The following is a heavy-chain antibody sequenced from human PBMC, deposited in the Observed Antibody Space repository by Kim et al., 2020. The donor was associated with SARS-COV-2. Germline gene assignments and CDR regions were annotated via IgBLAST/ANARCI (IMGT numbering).Heavy chain of an antibody. CDR1: GFTFSSYG. D-gene: IGHD3-3*01. J-gene: IGHJ4*02. CDR3: AKGYEWLPRGVIDY. Sequence: GGSLRLSCAASGFTFSSYGMHWVRQAPGKGLEWVAVISYDGSNKYYADSVKGRFTISRDNSKNTLYLQMNSLRAEDTAVYYCAKGYEWLPRGVIDYLGQGTLVTVAS. V-gene: IGHV3-30*18. CDR2: ISYDGSNK.